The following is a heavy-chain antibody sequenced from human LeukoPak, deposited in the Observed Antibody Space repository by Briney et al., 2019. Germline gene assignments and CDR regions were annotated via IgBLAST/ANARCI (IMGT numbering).Heavy chain of an antibody. D-gene: IGHD3-10*01. CDR3: AKYTPANYYGSGSIFDY. V-gene: IGHV3-23*01. CDR1: GFTFSAYA. Sequence: QPGGSLRLSCAASGFTFSAYAMSWVRQAPGKGLEWASAITGSGDDTYYADSVKGRFTISRDSSRNTLYLQMNSLRAEDTAVYYCAKYTPANYYGSGSIFDYWGQGALVTVSS. CDR2: ITGSGDDT. J-gene: IGHJ4*02.